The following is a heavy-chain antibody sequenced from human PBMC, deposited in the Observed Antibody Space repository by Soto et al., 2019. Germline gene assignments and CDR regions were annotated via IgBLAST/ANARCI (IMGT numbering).Heavy chain of an antibody. Sequence: ASVKVSCKASGGTFSSYAISWVRQAPGQGLEWMGGIIPIFGTANYAQKFQGRVTITADESTSTAYMELSSLRSEDMAVYYCARSPLYYDSSGYYFDYWGQGTLVTVSS. CDR3: ARSPLYYDSSGYYFDY. CDR1: GGTFSSYA. J-gene: IGHJ4*02. V-gene: IGHV1-69*13. CDR2: IIPIFGTA. D-gene: IGHD3-22*01.